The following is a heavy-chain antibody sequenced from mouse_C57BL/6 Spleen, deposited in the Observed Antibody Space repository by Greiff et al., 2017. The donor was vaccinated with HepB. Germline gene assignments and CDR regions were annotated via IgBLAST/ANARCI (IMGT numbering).Heavy chain of an antibody. CDR2: ISYDGSN. CDR3: ASEGDYYGSSYPPYFDV. V-gene: IGHV3-6*01. Sequence: EVKLLESGPGLVKPSQSLSLTCSVTGYSITSGYYWNWIRQFPGNKLEWMGYISYDGSNNYNPSLKNRISITRDTSKNQFFLKLNSVTTEDTATYYCASEGDYYGSSYPPYFDVWGTGTTVTVSS. CDR1: GYSITSGYY. J-gene: IGHJ1*03. D-gene: IGHD1-1*01.